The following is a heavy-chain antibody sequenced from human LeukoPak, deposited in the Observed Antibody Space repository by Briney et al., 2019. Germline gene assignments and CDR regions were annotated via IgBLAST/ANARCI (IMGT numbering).Heavy chain of an antibody. V-gene: IGHV1-2*02. D-gene: IGHD6-13*01. CDR3: ARDRVDSSWYPNWFDP. CDR1: GYTFTGYY. CDR2: INPNSGGT. J-gene: IGHJ5*02. Sequence: ASVKVSCKASGYTFTGYYMHWVRQAPGQGLEWMGWINPNSGGTNYAQKFQGRVTMTRDTSISTAYMELSRLRSDDTAVYYCARDRVDSSWYPNWFDPWGQGTLVTVSS.